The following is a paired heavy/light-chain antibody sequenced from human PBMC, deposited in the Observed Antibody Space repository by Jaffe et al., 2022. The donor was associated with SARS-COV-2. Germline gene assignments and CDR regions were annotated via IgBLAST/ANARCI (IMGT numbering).Heavy chain of an antibody. D-gene: IGHD3-22*01. Sequence: EVQLLESGGGLVQPGGSLRLSCAASGITFSSYGMSWVRQAPGKGLEWVSTISGSGANTYYADSVKGRFTISRDHSKNTLFLQMNSLRAEDTALYYCAKISDGTGYSHFDYWGQGTLVTVSS. CDR2: ISGSGANT. V-gene: IGHV3-23*01. J-gene: IGHJ4*02. CDR3: AKISDGTGYSHFDY. CDR1: GITFSSYG.
Light chain of an antibody. V-gene: IGKV3-15*01. CDR1: QSVSID. CDR2: GAS. CDR3: QQYNKWPPGT. Sequence: EVVMTQSPATLSVSPGERATLSCRASQSVSIDLAWYHQKPGQAPRLLIYGASTRATGIPARFSGSGSGTEFTLTISSLQSEDFAVYYCQQYNKWPPGTFGQGTKVEIK. J-gene: IGKJ1*01.